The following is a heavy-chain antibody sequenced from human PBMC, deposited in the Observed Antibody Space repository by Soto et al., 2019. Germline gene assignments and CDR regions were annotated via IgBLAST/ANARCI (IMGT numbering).Heavy chain of an antibody. CDR1: GFTFSSYA. V-gene: IGHV3-23*01. D-gene: IGHD3-10*01. J-gene: IGHJ4*02. CDR3: AKDLGRGVIIYYFDY. CDR2: ISGSGGST. Sequence: EVQLLESGGGLVQPGGSLRLSCAASGFTFSSYALSWVRQAPGKGLEWVSAISGSGGSTYYADSVKGRFTISRDNSKNTLYLQMNSLRAEDTAVYYCAKDLGRGVIIYYFDYWGQGTLVTVSS.